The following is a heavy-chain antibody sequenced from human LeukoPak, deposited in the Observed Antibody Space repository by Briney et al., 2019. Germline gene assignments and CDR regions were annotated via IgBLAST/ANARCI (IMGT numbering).Heavy chain of an antibody. CDR3: ARGHWTLGFDSTRWYWIDY. J-gene: IGHJ4*02. CDR2: ISHDGTNS. Sequence: GGSLRLSCEASGFTFSSYPIHWVRQAPGKGLDWVTVISHDGTNSYYADSVKGRFTISRDNSQNTLYLQMNSLRGDDTAVYYCARGHWTLGFDSTRWYWIDYWGQGTLVAVSS. CDR1: GFTFSSYP. D-gene: IGHD6-13*01. V-gene: IGHV3-30*14.